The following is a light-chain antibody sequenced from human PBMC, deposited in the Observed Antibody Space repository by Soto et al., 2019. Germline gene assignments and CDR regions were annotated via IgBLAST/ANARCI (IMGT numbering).Light chain of an antibody. CDR2: DAS. V-gene: IGKV1-5*01. Sequence: DLQMTQSPSTLSASVGDRVTIACRASQSIDSWLAWYQQKPGKAPKFLIYDASDLESGVPSRFSGSGSGTEFTLTISSLQPDDFATYYCQQYRGKPFTFGQGTKVDIK. CDR3: QQYRGKPFT. J-gene: IGKJ2*01. CDR1: QSIDSW.